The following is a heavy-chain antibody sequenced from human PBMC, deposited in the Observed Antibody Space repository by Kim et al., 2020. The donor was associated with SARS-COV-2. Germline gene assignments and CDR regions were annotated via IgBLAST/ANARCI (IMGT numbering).Heavy chain of an antibody. D-gene: IGHD6-13*01. Sequence: NNPSLKRRVTISVDKTKNACALKLSSVTAADTAVYYCAVAGAGTGSFDYWGQGTLVTVSS. J-gene: IGHJ4*02. V-gene: IGHV4-4*02. CDR3: AVAGAGTGSFDY.